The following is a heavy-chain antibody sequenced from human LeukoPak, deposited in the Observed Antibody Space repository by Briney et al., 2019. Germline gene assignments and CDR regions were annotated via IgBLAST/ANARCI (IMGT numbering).Heavy chain of an antibody. V-gene: IGHV3-7*03. CDR3: ARNNGMDV. CDR2: VNRDGSET. J-gene: IGHJ6*02. Sequence: GGSLRLSCAASGFALSSHWMTWVRQVPGRGSEWVANVNRDGSETYYLDSVKGRFTISKDNAKNSLYLQMNSLRAEDTALYHCARNNGMDVRGQGTTVIVSS. CDR1: GFALSSHW.